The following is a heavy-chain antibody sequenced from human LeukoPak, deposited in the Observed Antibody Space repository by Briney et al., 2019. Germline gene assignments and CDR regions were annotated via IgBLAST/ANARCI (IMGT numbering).Heavy chain of an antibody. Sequence: GGSLRLSCAGSGFTFGNYWMSWVRQAPGKGLEGVANIESDGSEKYYGDSVKGRFTISRDNAKKSLYLQINSLRAEDTAVYYCARDLGRGGSADYWGQGTLVTVSS. D-gene: IGHD1-26*01. CDR1: GFTFGNYW. CDR3: ARDLGRGGSADY. V-gene: IGHV3-7*05. CDR2: IESDGSEK. J-gene: IGHJ4*02.